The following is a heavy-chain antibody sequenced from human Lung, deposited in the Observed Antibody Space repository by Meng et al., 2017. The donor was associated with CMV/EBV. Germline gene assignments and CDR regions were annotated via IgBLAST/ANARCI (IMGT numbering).Heavy chain of an antibody. V-gene: IGHV3-9*01. Sequence: SCAASGFNFDDYAMHWVRQGPGKGLEWVSGISWNGNHIGYADSVKGRFTVSRDTAKNSLYLQMNSLRPEDTALYYCVKDVDFYDSSGSSDWGQGXLVTVSS. CDR2: ISWNGNHI. CDR3: VKDVDFYDSSGSSD. CDR1: GFNFDDYA. J-gene: IGHJ4*02. D-gene: IGHD3-22*01.